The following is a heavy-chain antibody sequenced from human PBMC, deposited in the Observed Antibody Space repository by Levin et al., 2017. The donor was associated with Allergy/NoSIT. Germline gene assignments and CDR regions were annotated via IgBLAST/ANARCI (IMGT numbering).Heavy chain of an antibody. CDR1: GFTFSDST. V-gene: IGHV3-73*01. D-gene: IGHD4-17*01. CDR2: ITRNSDTYAA. J-gene: IGHJ4*02. Sequence: RPGGSLRLSCAASGFTFSDSTIHWVRQASGKGLEWVGRITRNSDTYAATYAASVKGRFTISRDDSRDTAFLQMNSLKTEDTAVYYCSKSDGPVYGEYEDSWGQGTLVTVSS. CDR3: SKSDGPVYGEYEDS.